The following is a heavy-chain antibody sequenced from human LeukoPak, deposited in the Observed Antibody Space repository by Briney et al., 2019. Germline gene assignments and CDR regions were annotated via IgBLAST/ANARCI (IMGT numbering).Heavy chain of an antibody. D-gene: IGHD3-22*01. J-gene: IGHJ6*03. CDR2: ISGSGRDT. CDR1: GFNFSSYG. Sequence: GGTLRLSCAASGFNFSSYGMTWVRQAPGKGLEWVSIISGSGRDTYYADSVKGRFTISRDNSKNTLYLQMNSLRAEDTAVYYCAKAGWDYYDSSGYYYQYYYYYYYMDVWGKGTTVTISS. V-gene: IGHV3-23*01. CDR3: AKAGWDYYDSSGYYYQYYYYYYYMDV.